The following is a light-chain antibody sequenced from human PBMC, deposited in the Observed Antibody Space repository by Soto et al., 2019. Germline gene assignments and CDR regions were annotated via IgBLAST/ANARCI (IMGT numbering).Light chain of an antibody. CDR1: SSDVGSYNL. CDR3: CSYAGSSTYV. J-gene: IGLJ1*01. CDR2: EGR. Sequence: QSALTQPASVSGSPGQSITISCTGTSSDVGSYNLVSWYRQHPGKAPKLMIYEGRQRPSGVSNRFSGSKSGNTASLTISGLQAEDEADYYCCSYAGSSTYVFRTGTKLTVL. V-gene: IGLV2-23*01.